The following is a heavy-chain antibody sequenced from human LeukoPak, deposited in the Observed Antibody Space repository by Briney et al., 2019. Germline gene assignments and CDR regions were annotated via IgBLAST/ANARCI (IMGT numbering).Heavy chain of an antibody. D-gene: IGHD1-20*01. CDR3: VKSSDNWVAFDS. Sequence: GGSLRLSCAASGFTFSNYAMNWVRQAAGKGLEWVSTLATKGANTYYADSVKGRFTISRDNSRNTLYLQMDSLRAGDAAVYYCVKSSDNWVAFDSWGQGTMVTVS. CDR1: GFTFSNYA. CDR2: LATKGANT. J-gene: IGHJ3*01. V-gene: IGHV3-23*01.